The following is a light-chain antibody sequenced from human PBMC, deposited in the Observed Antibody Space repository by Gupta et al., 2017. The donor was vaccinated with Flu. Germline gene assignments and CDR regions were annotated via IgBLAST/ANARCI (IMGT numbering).Light chain of an antibody. CDR3: QPKDSLPLT. J-gene: IGKJ4*01. CDR1: QCFSNY. CDR2: AAS. V-gene: IGKV1D-8*01. Sequence: PSFRSASTGDRVTICWPRSQCFSNYLDWDQQKPGTAPELLIYAASTLESGVPTRFRGRGVGTEFHTENNYGESEDCATYYRQPKDSLPLTFGGGTKVEIK.